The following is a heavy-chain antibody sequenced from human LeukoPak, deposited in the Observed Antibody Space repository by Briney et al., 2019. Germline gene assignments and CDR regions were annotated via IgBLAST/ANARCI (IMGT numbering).Heavy chain of an antibody. V-gene: IGHV3-66*03. D-gene: IGHD5-24*01. CDR3: ANDVIDGYNSRPDNLSLFDY. CDR2: IYSSGST. J-gene: IGHJ4*02. CDR1: GFTVSSNY. Sequence: QSGGSLRLSCAASGFTVSSNYMSWVRQAPGKGLEWVSVIYSSGSTYYADSVKGRFTISRDNSKNTLYLQMNSLRAEDTAVYYCANDVIDGYNSRPDNLSLFDYWGQGTLVTVSS.